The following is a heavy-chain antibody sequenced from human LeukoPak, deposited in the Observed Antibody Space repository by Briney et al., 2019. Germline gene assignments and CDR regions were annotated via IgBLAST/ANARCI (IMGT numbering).Heavy chain of an antibody. D-gene: IGHD3-10*01. CDR2: IYYSGST. Sequence: PSETLSLTCTVSGGSISSYYWSWIRQPPGKGLEWIGYIYYSGSTNYNPSLKSRVTISVDTSKNQFSLKLGSVTAADTAVYYCARGSRLLWFGEFWFDPWGQGTLVTVSS. CDR1: GGSISSYY. J-gene: IGHJ5*02. CDR3: ARGSRLLWFGEFWFDP. V-gene: IGHV4-59*01.